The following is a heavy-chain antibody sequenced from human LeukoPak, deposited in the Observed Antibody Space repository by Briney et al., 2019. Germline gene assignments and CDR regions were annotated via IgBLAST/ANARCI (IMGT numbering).Heavy chain of an antibody. CDR3: ASIRSTTV. CDR2: MNQDGREK. J-gene: IGHJ4*02. Sequence: GGSLRLSCAASGFTFSNYWMTLVRQAPGKGLEWVATMNQDGREKYYVDSVKGRFTISRDNAKSSLYLQMNSLRVEDSAVYYCASIRSTTVWGQGTLVTVSS. V-gene: IGHV3-7*01. CDR1: GFTFSNYW. D-gene: IGHD1-1*01.